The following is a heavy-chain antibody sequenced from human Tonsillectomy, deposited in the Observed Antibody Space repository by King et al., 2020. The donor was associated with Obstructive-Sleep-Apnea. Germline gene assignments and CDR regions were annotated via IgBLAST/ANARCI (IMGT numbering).Heavy chain of an antibody. Sequence: QLVQSGAEVKKPGASVKVSCKVSGYTFNSYGVSWVRQAPGQGLEWMGWISGYNGYTEYPQKLQGRVTMTTDTSTSTAYMELRSLRSDDTAVYYCARTSSLLRTTVVSPFDYWGQGTLVTVSS. J-gene: IGHJ4*02. CDR3: ARTSSLLRTTVVSPFDY. CDR2: ISGYNGYT. CDR1: GYTFNSYG. D-gene: IGHD4-23*01. V-gene: IGHV1-18*01.